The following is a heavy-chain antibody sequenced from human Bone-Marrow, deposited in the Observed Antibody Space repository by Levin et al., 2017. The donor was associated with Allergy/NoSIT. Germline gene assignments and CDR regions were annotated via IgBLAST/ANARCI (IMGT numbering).Heavy chain of an antibody. CDR1: GFTFTSYT. CDR3: SRKTDSNPPGAY. D-gene: IGHD6-13*01. CDR2: IYSSGVT. Sequence: GESLKISCAASGFTFTSYTMSWVRQAPGQGLEWVSTIYSSGVTNYADSVKGRFIISRDRSKNTLYLQMNRLRDEDTAVYYCSRKTDSNPPGAYWGQGTLVTVSS. J-gene: IGHJ4*02. V-gene: IGHV3-23*01.